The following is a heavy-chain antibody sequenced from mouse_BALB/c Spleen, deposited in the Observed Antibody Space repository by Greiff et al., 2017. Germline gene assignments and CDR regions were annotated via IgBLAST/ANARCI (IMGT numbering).Heavy chain of an antibody. Sequence: EVKLQQSGPELVKPGASVKISCKASGYSFTGYFMNWVMQSHGKSLEWIGRINPYNGDTFYNQKFKGKATLTVDKSSSTAHMELRSLASEDSAVYYCARGDYGYYFDYWGQGTTLTVSS. V-gene: IGHV1-20*02. CDR3: ARGDYGYYFDY. CDR2: INPYNGDT. J-gene: IGHJ2*01. D-gene: IGHD1-2*01. CDR1: GYSFTGYF.